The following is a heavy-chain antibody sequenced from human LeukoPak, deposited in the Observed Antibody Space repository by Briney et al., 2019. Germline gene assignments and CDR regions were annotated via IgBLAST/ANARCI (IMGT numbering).Heavy chain of an antibody. CDR1: GFTFSNYW. D-gene: IGHD2-15*01. CDR2: IKPDGSEK. J-gene: IGHJ5*02. CDR3: VNGYCSGGSCYSDDWFVT. V-gene: IGHV3-7*05. Sequence: QPWGYPRLSCAGSGFTFSNYWMSWVRQAPGKRLEWVANIKPDGSEKYYVDSVKGRFTISRDNAKNSLYLQMNSLRAEDTAVYYCVNGYCSGGSCYSDDWFVTWGQGTLVTVSS.